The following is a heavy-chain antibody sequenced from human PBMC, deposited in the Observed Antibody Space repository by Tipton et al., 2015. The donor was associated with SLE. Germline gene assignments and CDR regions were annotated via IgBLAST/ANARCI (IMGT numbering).Heavy chain of an antibody. D-gene: IGHD2-15*01. CDR2: IYYSGST. J-gene: IGHJ4*02. V-gene: IGHV4-31*03. CDR1: GGSISSGGYY. CDR3: AREPHPYSGVLYYFDS. Sequence: TLSLTCTVSGGSISSGGYYWSWVRQLPGKGLEWIGYIYYSGSTYYNPSLKGRLTISLDTSKNQFSLKLSSVTAADTAVYYCAREPHPYSGVLYYFDSWGRGTLVTVSS.